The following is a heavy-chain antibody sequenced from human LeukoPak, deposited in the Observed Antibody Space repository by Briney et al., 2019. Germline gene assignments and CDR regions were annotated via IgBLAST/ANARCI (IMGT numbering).Heavy chain of an antibody. D-gene: IGHD7-27*01. CDR3: ARATRRDWGQYYFDY. CDR1: GGSFSGYY. Sequence: PSETLSLTCAVYGGSFSGYYWSWIRQSPGKGLEWIGEINNSGSTNCNPSVKGRVTISVDTSKNQFSLKMSSVTAADTAIYYCARATRRDWGQYYFDYWGQGTLVTVSS. CDR2: INNSGST. J-gene: IGHJ4*02. V-gene: IGHV4-34*01.